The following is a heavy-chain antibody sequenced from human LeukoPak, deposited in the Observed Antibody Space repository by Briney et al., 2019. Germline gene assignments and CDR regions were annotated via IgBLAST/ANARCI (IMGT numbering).Heavy chain of an antibody. V-gene: IGHV4-34*01. CDR2: INHSGST. Sequence: PSETLSLICAVYGGSFSGYYWSWIRQPPGKGLEWIGEINHSGSTNYNPSLKSRVTISVDTSKNQFSLKLSSVTAADTAVYYCARDRVGQQLVGRNSYYYYMDVWGKGTTVTISS. J-gene: IGHJ6*03. CDR1: GGSFSGYY. CDR3: ARDRVGQQLVGRNSYYYYMDV. D-gene: IGHD6-13*01.